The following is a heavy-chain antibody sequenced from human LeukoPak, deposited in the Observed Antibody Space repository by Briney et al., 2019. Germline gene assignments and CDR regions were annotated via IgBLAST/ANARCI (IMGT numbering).Heavy chain of an antibody. CDR2: ITGWSTYI. J-gene: IGHJ4*02. CDR1: GFTFTNYS. Sequence: GGSLRLSCVASGFTFTNYSLNWVRQAPGKGLEWVSSITGWSTYIHYAESVKGRFTVTRHNAKNSLYLQMNSLRADDTAVYYCARVDSGSYFGHWGQGTLVTVSS. V-gene: IGHV3-21*01. D-gene: IGHD1-26*01. CDR3: ARVDSGSYFGH.